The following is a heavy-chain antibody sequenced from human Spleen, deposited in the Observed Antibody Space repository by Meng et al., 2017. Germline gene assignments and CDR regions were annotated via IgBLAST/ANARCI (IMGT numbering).Heavy chain of an antibody. J-gene: IGHJ4*02. D-gene: IGHD3-22*01. Sequence: QVQLVQSGAEVKKPGASVKVSCKPSGYNFPDYYIHWVRQAPGQGLEWMGWINTNTGNPTYAQGFTGRFVFSLDTSVSTAYLQISSLKAEDTAVYYCARVGPLDYYDSSGGDYWGQGTLVTVSS. CDR2: INTNTGNP. CDR1: GYNFPDYY. CDR3: ARVGPLDYYDSSGGDY. V-gene: IGHV7-4-1*02.